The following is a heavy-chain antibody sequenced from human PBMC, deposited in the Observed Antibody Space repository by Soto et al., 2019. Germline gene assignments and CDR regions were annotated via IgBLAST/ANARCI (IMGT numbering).Heavy chain of an antibody. Sequence: SLRLSCAISGFSVSSNYLSWVRQAPGKGLEWVSVHYSGGSTYYADSVQGRFTISRDKSNNTLYLQMRRVRAEDTAVYFCARHRHPRGTVGATSPLDPWGQGTQVTVSS. CDR3: ARHRHPRGTVGATSPLDP. V-gene: IGHV3-53*01. CDR2: HYSGGST. D-gene: IGHD1-26*01. CDR1: GFSVSSNY. J-gene: IGHJ5*02.